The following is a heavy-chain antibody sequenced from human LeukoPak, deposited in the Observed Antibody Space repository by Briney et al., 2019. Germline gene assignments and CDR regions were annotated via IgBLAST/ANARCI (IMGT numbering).Heavy chain of an antibody. Sequence: GGTLRLSCAASGFTFSNYGMSWVRQAPGKGLEWVSAISGSGGSTYYADSVKGRFTISRDNSKNTLYLQMNSLRAEDTAVYYCAKRIQSAMATGYWGQGTLVTVSS. J-gene: IGHJ4*02. D-gene: IGHD5-18*01. CDR1: GFTFSNYG. V-gene: IGHV3-23*01. CDR3: AKRIQSAMATGY. CDR2: ISGSGGST.